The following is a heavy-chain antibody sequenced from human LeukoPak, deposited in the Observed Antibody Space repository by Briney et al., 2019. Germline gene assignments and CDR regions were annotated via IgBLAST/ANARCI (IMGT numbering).Heavy chain of an antibody. CDR2: IYPGDSNT. J-gene: IGHJ5*02. Sequence: GESLKISCKGSGYSFTSYWIGWVRQMPGKGLEWMGIIYPGDSNTRNSPSFQGQVTISADKSINTAYLQWSSLKASDTAIYYCARRSARLEFDPWGQGTLVTVSS. V-gene: IGHV5-51*01. CDR1: GYSFTSYW. CDR3: ARRSARLEFDP. D-gene: IGHD6-6*01.